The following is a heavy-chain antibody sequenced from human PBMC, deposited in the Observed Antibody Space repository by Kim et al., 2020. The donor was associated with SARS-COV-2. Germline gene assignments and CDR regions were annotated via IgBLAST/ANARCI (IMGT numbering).Heavy chain of an antibody. V-gene: IGHV3-53*01. D-gene: IGHD5-12*01. CDR3: ARDGGYDRQFDY. J-gene: IGHJ4*02. Sequence: ADTVKGLHANSRENSKNTVFLQMNSLRAEDTAVYFCARDGGYDRQFDYWGQGTLVTVSS.